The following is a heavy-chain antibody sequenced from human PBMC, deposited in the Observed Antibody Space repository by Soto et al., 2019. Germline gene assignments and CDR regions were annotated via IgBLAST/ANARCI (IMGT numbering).Heavy chain of an antibody. J-gene: IGHJ3*01. Sequence: QVQLVQSGAEVRKPGASVNISCRASGFSFSDNLINWVRQAPGQSLEWMGWINPDNGHTRYSQTFQGIVTLSRHSSASIAYVEVSDLTSEDAAVYYCARDILSVGPRANAAFDVWGQGTMVTVSS. CDR1: GFSFSDNL. CDR3: ARDILSVGPRANAAFDV. D-gene: IGHD2-8*02. V-gene: IGHV1-3*01. CDR2: INPDNGHT.